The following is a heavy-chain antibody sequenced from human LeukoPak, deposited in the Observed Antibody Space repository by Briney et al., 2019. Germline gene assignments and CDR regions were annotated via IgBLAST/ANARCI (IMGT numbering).Heavy chain of an antibody. CDR1: GGSISSNNYY. V-gene: IGHV4-39*07. CDR3: ARLSPYYYYMDV. J-gene: IGHJ6*03. Sequence: SETLSLTCTVSGGSISSNNYYWGWIRQPPGKGLEWIGSIYYSGSSYYNPSLKSRVTISLDTSKNQFSLKLSSVTAADTAVYYCARLSPYYYYMDVWGKGTTVTISS. CDR2: IYYSGSS.